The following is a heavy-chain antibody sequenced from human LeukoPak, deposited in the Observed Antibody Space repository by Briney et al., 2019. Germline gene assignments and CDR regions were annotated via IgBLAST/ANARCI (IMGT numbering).Heavy chain of an antibody. CDR3: TREDYDFWRSDFDY. D-gene: IGHD3-3*01. J-gene: IGHJ4*02. CDR2: IKQDGSEK. V-gene: IGHV3-7*01. Sequence: GGSLRLSCAASGFTFSSYWMSWVRQAPGKGLEWVANIKQDGSEKYYVDSVKGRFTISRDNAKNSLYLQMNSLRAEDTAVYYCTREDYDFWRSDFDYWGQGTLVTVSS. CDR1: GFTFSSYW.